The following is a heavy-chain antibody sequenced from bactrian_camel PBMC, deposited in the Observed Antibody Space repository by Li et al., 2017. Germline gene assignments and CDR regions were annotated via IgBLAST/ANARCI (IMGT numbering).Heavy chain of an antibody. CDR2: LYTHDSRT. D-gene: IGHD4*01. V-gene: IGHV3S6*01. J-gene: IGHJ4*01. Sequence: HVQLVESGGGSVQAGGSLRLSCVYSGYAASVNCMGWFRQAPGKEREGVAHLYTHDSRTSYADSVKGRFTISQNNAKNTVYLQMNSLKPDGTAMYYCAAARFKTYYSDYAANPERYNFWGQGTQVTVS. CDR3: AAARFKTYYSDYAANPERYNF. CDR1: GYAASVNC.